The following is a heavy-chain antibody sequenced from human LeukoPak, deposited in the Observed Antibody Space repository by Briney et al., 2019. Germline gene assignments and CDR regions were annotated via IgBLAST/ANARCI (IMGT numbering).Heavy chain of an antibody. CDR3: ASLAYYYDSSSAFDI. Sequence: GASVKVSCRASGGTFSSYAISWVRQAPGQGLEWMGGIIPIFGTANYAQKFQGGVTITADESTSTAYMELSSLRSEDTAVYYCASLAYYYDSSSAFDIWGQGTMVTVSS. CDR1: GGTFSSYA. D-gene: IGHD3-22*01. CDR2: IIPIFGTA. V-gene: IGHV1-69*13. J-gene: IGHJ3*02.